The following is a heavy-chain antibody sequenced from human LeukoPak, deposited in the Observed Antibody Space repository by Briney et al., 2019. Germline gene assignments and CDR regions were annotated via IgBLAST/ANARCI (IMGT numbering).Heavy chain of an antibody. J-gene: IGHJ5*02. V-gene: IGHV6-1*01. CDR1: GGIVSNKMGA. CDR3: ARGWSLS. CDR2: TYLRSAWHT. Sequence: SQTLSLTFAVCGGIVSNKMGAWNWITQSPSRGLEWLGRTYLRSAWHTDYAFSVRGRLTITADTSNNHLAVQLASVTPENSAVYDCARGWSLSWGQGTMVTVSS.